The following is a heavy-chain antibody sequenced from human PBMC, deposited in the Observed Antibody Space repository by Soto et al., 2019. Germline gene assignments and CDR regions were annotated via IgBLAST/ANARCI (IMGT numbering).Heavy chain of an antibody. V-gene: IGHV4-59*01. CDR2: IFYSGST. Sequence: SETLSLTCTVSGGSISSYYWSWIRQPPGKGLEWIGYIFYSGSTNYNPSLKSRVTISADTSKNQLSLKLSSVTAADTAVYYCARAKTSGYGDVYYFDYWGQGTLVTVSS. J-gene: IGHJ4*02. CDR1: GGSISSYY. CDR3: ARAKTSGYGDVYYFDY. D-gene: IGHD4-17*01.